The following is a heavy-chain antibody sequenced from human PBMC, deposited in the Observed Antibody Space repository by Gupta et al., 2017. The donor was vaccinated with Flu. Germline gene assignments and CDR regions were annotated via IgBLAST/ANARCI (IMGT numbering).Heavy chain of an antibody. Sequence: EVQLVVSGGGLVKHGGSLRLSCAASEFTFSTYSMNWVRQSPGKGLEWVSSISSSSSYIYYADSVKGRFAISRDNAKNSLYLQMNSLTAEDTAMYHCAREKEEGFDYWGQGTLVTVSS. CDR3: AREKEEGFDY. J-gene: IGHJ4*02. V-gene: IGHV3-21*01. CDR2: ISSSSSYI. CDR1: EFTFSTYS.